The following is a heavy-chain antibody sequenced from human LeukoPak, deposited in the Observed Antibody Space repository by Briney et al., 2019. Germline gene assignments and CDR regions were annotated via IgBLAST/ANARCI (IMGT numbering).Heavy chain of an antibody. CDR3: AKEGYCGGGSCYGGAFDI. D-gene: IGHD2-15*01. Sequence: GGSLRLSCAASGFTFSGSAMHWVRQAPGKGLEWVGRISSKANSYATAYAASVKGRFTISRDDSKNTLYLQMNSLRAEDTAVYYCAKEGYCGGGSCYGGAFDIWGQGTMVTVSS. V-gene: IGHV3-73*01. CDR1: GFTFSGSA. CDR2: ISSKANSYAT. J-gene: IGHJ3*02.